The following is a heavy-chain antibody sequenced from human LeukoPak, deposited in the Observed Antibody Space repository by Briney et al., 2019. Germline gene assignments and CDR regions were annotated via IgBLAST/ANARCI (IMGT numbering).Heavy chain of an antibody. CDR1: GYTFTDYY. J-gene: IGHJ5*02. CDR3: TREARVGNWFDP. CDR2: INPYNGGT. Sequence: GASVKVSCRAAGYTFTDYYIHWVRQAPGQGLEWMGWINPYNGGTNYSQKFQGRVTMTRDTSIRTVYMDLSRLRSDDTAVFYCTREARVGNWFDPWGQGTQVTVSS. D-gene: IGHD2-2*01. V-gene: IGHV1-2*02.